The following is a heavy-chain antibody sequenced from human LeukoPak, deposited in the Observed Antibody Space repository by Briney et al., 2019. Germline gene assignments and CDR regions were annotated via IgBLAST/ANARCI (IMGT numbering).Heavy chain of an antibody. V-gene: IGHV3-48*01. CDR3: ASDSAFYYYDSSGYRDAFDI. CDR2: ISSSSSTI. D-gene: IGHD3-22*01. CDR1: GFTFISYS. J-gene: IGHJ3*02. Sequence: GGSLRLSCAASGFTFISYSMNWVRQAPGKGLEWVSYISSSSSTIYYADSVKGRFTISRDNAKNSLYLQMNSLRAEDTAVYYCASDSAFYYYDSSGYRDAFDIWGQGTMVTISS.